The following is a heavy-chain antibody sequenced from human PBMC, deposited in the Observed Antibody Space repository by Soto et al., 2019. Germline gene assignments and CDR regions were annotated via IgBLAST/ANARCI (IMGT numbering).Heavy chain of an antibody. J-gene: IGHJ5*02. CDR2: MNPNSGNT. CDR3: ARDGFRPP. D-gene: IGHD3-10*01. CDR1: GYAFTSYD. Sequence: ASVKVSCKASGYAFTSYDINWVRQATGQGLEWMGWMNPNSGNTGYAQKLQGRVTMTTDTSTSTAYMELRSLRSDDTAVYYCARDGFRPPWGQGTLVTVSS. V-gene: IGHV1-8*01.